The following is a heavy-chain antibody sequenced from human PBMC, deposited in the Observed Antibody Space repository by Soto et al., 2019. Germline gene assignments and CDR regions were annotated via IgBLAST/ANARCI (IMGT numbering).Heavy chain of an antibody. CDR1: GGTFSSYA. V-gene: IGHV1-69*01. J-gene: IGHJ6*02. Sequence: QVQLVQSGAEVKKPGSSVKVSCKASGGTFSSYAISWVRQAPGQGLEWMGGIIPIFGTANYAQKFQGRVTITADESTSTAYMELSSLRSEDTAVYYCARVKRKGSGRANYYYYGMDVWGQGTTVTVSS. CDR3: ARVKRKGSGRANYYYYGMDV. D-gene: IGHD3-10*01. CDR2: IIPIFGTA.